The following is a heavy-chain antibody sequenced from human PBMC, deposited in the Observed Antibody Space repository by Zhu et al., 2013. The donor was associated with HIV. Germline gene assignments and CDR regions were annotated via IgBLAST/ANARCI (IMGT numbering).Heavy chain of an antibody. CDR2: ISYDGSNK. CDR1: GFTFSSYG. J-gene: IGHJ6*02. CDR3: AKIAVTRRYYYYGMDV. V-gene: IGHV3-30*18. D-gene: IGHD4-17*01. Sequence: VQLVESGGGVVQPGRSLRLSCAASGFTFSSYGMHWVRQAPGKGLEWVAVISYDGSNKYYADSVKGRFTISRDNSKNTLYLQMNSLRAEDTAVYYCAKIAVTRRYYYYGMDVWGQGTTVTGLL.